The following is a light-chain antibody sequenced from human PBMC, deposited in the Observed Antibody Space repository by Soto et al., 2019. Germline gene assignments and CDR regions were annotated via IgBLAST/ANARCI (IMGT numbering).Light chain of an antibody. J-gene: IGKJ1*01. CDR1: QSIGNH. Sequence: DIQMTQSPSSLSASVGDRVFITCRASQSIGNHLNWYQHKPGKAPSLLIYAASKLQIGVPSRFSGSGPGTDFTLTISGLQPEDFATYYCQQSYRTPRWTFGQGTKVDIK. V-gene: IGKV1-39*01. CDR2: AAS. CDR3: QQSYRTPRWT.